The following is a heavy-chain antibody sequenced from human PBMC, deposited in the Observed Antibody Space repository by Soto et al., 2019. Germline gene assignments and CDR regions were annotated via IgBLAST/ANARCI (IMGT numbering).Heavy chain of an antibody. V-gene: IGHV3-72*01. J-gene: IGHJ3*02. D-gene: IGHD2-2*01. CDR2: TRNKANSYTT. Sequence: EVQLVESGGGLVQPGGSLRLSCAASGFTFSDHFMDWVRQAPGKGLEWVGRTRNKANSYTTEYAASVKGRFTIPRDDSKNSLYLQMNSLKTEDTAVYYCARDRLPDGAFDIWGQGTMVSVSS. CDR1: GFTFSDHF. CDR3: ARDRLPDGAFDI.